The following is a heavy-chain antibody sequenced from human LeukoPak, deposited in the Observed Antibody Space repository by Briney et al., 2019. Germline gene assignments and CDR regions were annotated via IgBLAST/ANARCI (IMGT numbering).Heavy chain of an antibody. D-gene: IGHD3-3*01. CDR1: GGSISSYC. V-gene: IGHV4-4*07. J-gene: IGHJ5*02. CDR2: IYTSGST. Sequence: KASETLSLTCTVSGGSISSYCWSWIRQPAGKGLEWIGRIYTSGSTNYNPSLKSRVTMSVDTSKNQFSLKLSSVTAADTAVYYCARCNGFWSGYWFDPWGQGTLVTVSS. CDR3: ARCNGFWSGYWFDP.